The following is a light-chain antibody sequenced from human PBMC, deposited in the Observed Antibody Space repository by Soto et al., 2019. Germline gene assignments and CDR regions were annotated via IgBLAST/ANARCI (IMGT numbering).Light chain of an antibody. CDR2: WAS. CDR1: QSVLYSSNNKNY. V-gene: IGKV4-1*01. Sequence: DIVMTQSPDSLAVSLGERATINCKSSQSVLYSSNNKNYLAWYQQKPGQPPKLLIYWASTRESGVPDRFSGSGSGTDFTLTISSLQAEDVAVYYCQQYYITPWTCGQGTKVEIK. J-gene: IGKJ1*01. CDR3: QQYYITPWT.